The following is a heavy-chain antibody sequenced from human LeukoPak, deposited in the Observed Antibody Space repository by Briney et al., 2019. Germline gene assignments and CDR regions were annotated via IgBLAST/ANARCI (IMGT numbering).Heavy chain of an antibody. Sequence: SETLSLTCTVSGGSLSSYYWSWIRQPPGKGLEWIGYIYYSGSTNYNPSLKSRVTISVDTSKNQFSLKLSSVTAADTAVYYCARGRVRGNDAFDIWGQGTMVTVSS. D-gene: IGHD3-10*01. CDR3: ARGRVRGNDAFDI. V-gene: IGHV4-59*01. CDR1: GGSLSSYY. J-gene: IGHJ3*02. CDR2: IYYSGST.